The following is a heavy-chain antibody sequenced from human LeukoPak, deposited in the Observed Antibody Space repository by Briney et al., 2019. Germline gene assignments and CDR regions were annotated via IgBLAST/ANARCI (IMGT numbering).Heavy chain of an antibody. CDR2: ISYDGSNK. D-gene: IGHD1-26*01. CDR1: GFTFSSYA. J-gene: IGHJ4*02. CDR3: ARDRVGATDYFDY. V-gene: IGHV3-30-3*01. Sequence: GGSLRLSCAASGFTFSSYAMHWVRQAPGKGLEWVAVISYDGSNKHYADSVKGRFTISRDNSKNTLYLQMNSLRAEDTAEYYCARDRVGATDYFDYWGQGTLVTVSS.